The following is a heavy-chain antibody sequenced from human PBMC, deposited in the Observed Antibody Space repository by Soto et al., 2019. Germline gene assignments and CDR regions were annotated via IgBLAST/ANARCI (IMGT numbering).Heavy chain of an antibody. D-gene: IGHD5-12*01. CDR1: GGSISSYY. Sequence: SETLSLTCTVSGGSISSYYWSWIRQPPGKGLEWIGYIYYSGSTNYNPSLKSRVTISVDTSKNQFSLKLSSVTAADTALYYCARGRWLQFYYYYGMDVWGQGTTVTVSS. CDR2: IYYSGST. V-gene: IGHV4-59*01. J-gene: IGHJ6*02. CDR3: ARGRWLQFYYYYGMDV.